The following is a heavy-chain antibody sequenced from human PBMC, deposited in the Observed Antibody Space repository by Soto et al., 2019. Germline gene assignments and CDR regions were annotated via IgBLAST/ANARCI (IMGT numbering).Heavy chain of an antibody. J-gene: IGHJ3*02. D-gene: IGHD3-22*01. Sequence: QVQLVESGGGVVQPGRSLRLSCSASGFTFSDYGIHWVRQAPGKGLEWVARISYDGSNKYYADSVKGRFTISRDNSKNTLYLQMNGLRAEDTAVYYCAKDRSSGYYIDAFDIWVQGTMVTVSS. CDR3: AKDRSSGYYIDAFDI. CDR2: ISYDGSNK. V-gene: IGHV3-30*18. CDR1: GFTFSDYG.